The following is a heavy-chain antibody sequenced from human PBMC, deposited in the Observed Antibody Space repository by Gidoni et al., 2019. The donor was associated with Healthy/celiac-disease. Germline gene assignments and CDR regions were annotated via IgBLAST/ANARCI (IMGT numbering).Heavy chain of an antibody. CDR3: ARARPEFYYDSSGPADY. CDR2: INHSGST. J-gene: IGHJ4*02. Sequence: QVQLQQWGAGLLKPSETLSLTCAVYGGSFSGYYWSWIRQPPGKGLEWIGEINHSGSTNYNPSLKSRVTISVDTSKSQFSLKLSSVTAADTAVYYCARARPEFYYDSSGPADYWGQGTLVTVSS. D-gene: IGHD3-22*01. V-gene: IGHV4-34*01. CDR1: GGSFSGYY.